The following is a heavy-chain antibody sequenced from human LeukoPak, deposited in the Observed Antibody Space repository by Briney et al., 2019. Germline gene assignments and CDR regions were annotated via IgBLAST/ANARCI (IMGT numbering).Heavy chain of an antibody. Sequence: GASVKVSCKVSGYTLTELSVHWVRQAPGKGLEWMGGFDPEDGETIYAQKFQGRVTMTEDTSTDTAYMELSSLRSEDTAVYYCATGPARRITMVRGVIITGYWGQGTLVTVSS. D-gene: IGHD3-10*01. CDR1: GYTLTELS. CDR3: ATGPARRITMVRGVIITGY. CDR2: FDPEDGET. J-gene: IGHJ4*02. V-gene: IGHV1-24*01.